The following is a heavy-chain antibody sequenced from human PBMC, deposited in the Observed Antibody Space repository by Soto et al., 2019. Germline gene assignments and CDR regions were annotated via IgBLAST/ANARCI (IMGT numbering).Heavy chain of an antibody. V-gene: IGHV1-69*06. Sequence: QVQLVQSGAELKKPGSSVNVSCAASGGTFKTYTINWVRQAPVQCLEWIGQIIPMYDSANYAQRFQGRVTISEDKSTNIAYMELSGLRSEDTALYYCATWRTYSGSYCFDYWGHGTLVSVSS. J-gene: IGHJ4*01. CDR2: IIPMYDSA. CDR1: GGTFKTYT. D-gene: IGHD1-26*01. CDR3: ATWRTYSGSYCFDY.